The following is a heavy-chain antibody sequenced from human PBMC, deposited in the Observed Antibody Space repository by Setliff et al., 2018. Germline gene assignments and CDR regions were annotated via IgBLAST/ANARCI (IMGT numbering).Heavy chain of an antibody. CDR1: GYTFSDSG. D-gene: IGHD2-2*01. J-gene: IGHJ4*02. CDR2: ISPYSGKT. CDR3: ARLVRYCNRTTCQRTPGAEY. Sequence: ASVKVSCKASGYTFSDSGINWVRQAPGQGLEWVGWISPYSGKTYSAQRFQGRFTLTTDTSTTTAYMEVRSLTSDDTAVYYCARLVRYCNRTTCQRTPGAEYWGQGTLVTVSS. V-gene: IGHV1-18*04.